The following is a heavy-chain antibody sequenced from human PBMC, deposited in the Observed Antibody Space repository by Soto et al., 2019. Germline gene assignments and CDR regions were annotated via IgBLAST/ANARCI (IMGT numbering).Heavy chain of an antibody. CDR3: ARGATMVRGVIIGGSWFDP. D-gene: IGHD3-10*01. V-gene: IGHV4-30-2*01. J-gene: IGHJ5*02. CDR2: IYHSGST. CDR1: GGSISSGGYS. Sequence: SETLSLTCAVSGGSISSGGYSWSWIRQPPGKGLEWIGYIYHSGSTYYNPSLKSRVTISVDRSKNQFSLKLSPVTAADTAVYYCARGATMVRGVIIGGSWFDPWGQGTLVTVSS.